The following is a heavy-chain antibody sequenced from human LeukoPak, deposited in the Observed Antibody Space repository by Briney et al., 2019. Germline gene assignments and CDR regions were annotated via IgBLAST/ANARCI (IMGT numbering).Heavy chain of an antibody. V-gene: IGHV4-59*08. Sequence: SETLSLTXTVSGGSISSYYWSWIRQPPGKGLEWIGYIYYSGSTNYNPSLKSRVTISVDTSKNQFSLKLSSVTAADTAVYYCARVDYTIFGVVIIQAFDIWGQGTMVTVSS. D-gene: IGHD3-3*01. J-gene: IGHJ3*02. CDR1: GGSISSYY. CDR2: IYYSGST. CDR3: ARVDYTIFGVVIIQAFDI.